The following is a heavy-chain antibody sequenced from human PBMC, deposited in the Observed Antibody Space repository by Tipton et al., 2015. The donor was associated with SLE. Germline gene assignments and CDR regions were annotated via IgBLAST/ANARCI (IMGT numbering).Heavy chain of an antibody. Sequence: LRLSCTVSGGSISSSSYYWGWIRQPPGKGLEWIGYIYYSGSTYYNPSLKSRVTISVDTSKNQFSLKLSSVTAADTAVYYCAREGVGSGWLFDYWGQGTLVTVSS. CDR1: GGSISSSSYY. CDR2: IYYSGST. CDR3: AREGVGSGWLFDY. V-gene: IGHV4-39*07. D-gene: IGHD6-19*01. J-gene: IGHJ4*02.